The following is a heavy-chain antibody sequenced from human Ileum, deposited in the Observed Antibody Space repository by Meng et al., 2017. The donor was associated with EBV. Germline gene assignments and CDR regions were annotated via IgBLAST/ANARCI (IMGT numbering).Heavy chain of an antibody. CDR2: IYGQGDK. CDR1: GFSLSTSGVG. J-gene: IGHJ5*01. V-gene: IGHV2-5*01. D-gene: IGHD6-13*01. CDR3: ALRPRQLLRGWFDS. Sequence: TLKESVPTVVKPTKTLTLTCTFSGFSLSTSGVGVGWIRQPPGKALEWLAMIYGQGDKHYSPSLTSRLTITKDTSKNQVVLTMTNMDSVDTATYYCALRPRQLLRGWFDSWGQGALVTVSS.